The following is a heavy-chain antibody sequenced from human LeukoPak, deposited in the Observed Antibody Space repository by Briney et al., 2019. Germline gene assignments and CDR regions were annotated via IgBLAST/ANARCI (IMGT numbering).Heavy chain of an antibody. CDR2: ISSSGGTI. CDR1: GFTFSTYE. CDR3: AREGGVNYYDLDYFDY. V-gene: IGHV3-48*03. D-gene: IGHD3-22*01. J-gene: IGHJ4*02. Sequence: GGPLRLSCVGSGFTFSTYEMTWVRQAPGKGLEWVSYISSSGGTIYYADSVKGRFTIYRDNAKNSLYLQMNSLRAEDTAVYYCAREGGVNYYDLDYFDYWGQGTLITVSS.